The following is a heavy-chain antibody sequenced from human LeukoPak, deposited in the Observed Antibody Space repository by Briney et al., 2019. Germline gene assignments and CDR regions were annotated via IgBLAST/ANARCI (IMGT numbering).Heavy chain of an antibody. Sequence: PSETLSLTCTVSGGSIRSYYWSWIRQPPGKGLEWIGYIYYSGSTNYNPSLKSRVTISVDTSKNQFSLKLSSGTAADTAVYYCARDNSNWYGWFDPWGQGTLVTVSS. V-gene: IGHV4-59*01. J-gene: IGHJ5*02. CDR2: IYYSGST. CDR3: ARDNSNWYGWFDP. D-gene: IGHD6-13*01. CDR1: GGSIRSYY.